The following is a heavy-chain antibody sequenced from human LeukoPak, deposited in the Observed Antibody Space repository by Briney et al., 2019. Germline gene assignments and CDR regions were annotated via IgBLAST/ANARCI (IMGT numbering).Heavy chain of an antibody. CDR3: AREVLLWFGELSGFDY. D-gene: IGHD3-10*01. J-gene: IGHJ4*02. Sequence: GGSLRLSCAASGFTFSSYEMNWVRQAPGKGLEWVSYISSSGSTIYYADSVKGRFTISRDNAKNSLYLQMNSLRAEDTAVYYCAREVLLWFGELSGFDYWGQGTLVTVSS. CDR1: GFTFSSYE. CDR2: ISSSGSTI. V-gene: IGHV3-48*03.